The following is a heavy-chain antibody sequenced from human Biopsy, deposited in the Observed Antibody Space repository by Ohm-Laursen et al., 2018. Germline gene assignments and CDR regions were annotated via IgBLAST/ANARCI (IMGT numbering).Heavy chain of an antibody. J-gene: IGHJ4*02. CDR1: GFTFDDHV. V-gene: IGHV3-9*01. CDR3: VRGYSSSWSGYLDH. D-gene: IGHD3-3*01. CDR2: ISWDGGSE. Sequence: SLRFSCSASGFTFDDHVMHWVRQAPGKGLEWVSGISWDGGSEGYADSVKGRFTISRDNAKNSLFLQMNSLTTEDTALYYCVRGYSSSWSGYLDHWGQGTLVTVSS.